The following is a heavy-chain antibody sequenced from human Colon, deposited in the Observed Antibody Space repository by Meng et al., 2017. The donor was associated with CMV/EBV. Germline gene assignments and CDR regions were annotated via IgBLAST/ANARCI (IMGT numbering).Heavy chain of an antibody. V-gene: IGHV3-21*06. CDR3: ARALYDSLTGYSRYFDL. CDR1: FSFNSYS. J-gene: IGHJ2*01. Sequence: FSFNSYSMFCVRQAPGKGLEWVSGISGSSGYIFYADSLKGRSAISRDNAENSLFLHMSSLRAEDTAVYYCARALYDSLTGYSRYFDLWGRGTLVTVSS. CDR2: ISGSSGYI. D-gene: IGHD3-9*01.